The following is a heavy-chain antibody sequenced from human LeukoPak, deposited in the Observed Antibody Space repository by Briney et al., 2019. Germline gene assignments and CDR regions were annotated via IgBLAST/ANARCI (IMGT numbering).Heavy chain of an antibody. J-gene: IGHJ5*02. CDR2: IYYSGST. Sequence: SETLSLTCTVPGGSISSYYWSWIRQPPGKGLEWIGYIYYSGSTNYNPSLKSRVTISVDTSKNQFSLKLSSVTAADTAVYYCARAPIAVAAPGWFDPWGQGTLVTVSS. V-gene: IGHV4-59*01. D-gene: IGHD6-19*01. CDR1: GGSISSYY. CDR3: ARAPIAVAAPGWFDP.